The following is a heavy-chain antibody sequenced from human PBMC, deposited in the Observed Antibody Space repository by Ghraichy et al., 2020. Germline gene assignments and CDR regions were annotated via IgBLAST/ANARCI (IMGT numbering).Heavy chain of an antibody. V-gene: IGHV3-72*01. J-gene: IGHJ3*01. D-gene: IGHD3-10*01. CDR2: VRNKAHSYTT. CDR3: ARSGSYYPIHV. CDR1: GFTFSDHY. Sequence: GGSLRLSCAASGFTFSDHYMDWVRQAPGKGLEWVGRVRNKAHSYTTEYAASVKGRFTISRDDSKNSLYLHMNSLKTEDTAVYYCARSGSYYPIHVWGQGKMVTVSS.